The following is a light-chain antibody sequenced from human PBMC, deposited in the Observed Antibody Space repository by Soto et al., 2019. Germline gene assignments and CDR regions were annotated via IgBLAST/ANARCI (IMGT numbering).Light chain of an antibody. CDR1: SSNIGAGYD. CDR2: GNS. J-gene: IGLJ3*02. Sequence: QPVLTQPPSVSGAPGQRVTISCTGTSSNIGAGYDVYWYQQLPGTAPKLLIYGNSNRPSGVPDRFSGSKSGTSASLAITGLQAEDEADYYCQSYASSLSGLWVFGGGTKLTVL. CDR3: QSYASSLSGLWV. V-gene: IGLV1-40*01.